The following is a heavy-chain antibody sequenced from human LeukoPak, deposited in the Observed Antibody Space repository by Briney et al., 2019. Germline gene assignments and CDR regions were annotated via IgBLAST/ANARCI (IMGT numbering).Heavy chain of an antibody. CDR2: ISWNSGSI. CDR3: ATGKDLQLWFGQFDY. CDR1: GFTFDDYA. J-gene: IGHJ4*02. V-gene: IGHV3-9*01. Sequence: PGRSLRLSCAASGFTFDDYAMHWVRQAPGEGLEWVSGISWNSGSIGYADSVKGRFTISRDNAKNSLYLQMNSLRAEDTALYYCATGKDLQLWFGQFDYWGQGTLVTVSS. D-gene: IGHD5-18*01.